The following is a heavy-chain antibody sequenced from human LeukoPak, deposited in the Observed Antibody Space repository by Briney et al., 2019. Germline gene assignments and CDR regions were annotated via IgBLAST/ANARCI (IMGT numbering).Heavy chain of an antibody. CDR1: GGSFSGYY. CDR3: ARRRITYYYGSGSYYYFDY. V-gene: IGHV4-34*01. Sequence: SETLSLTCAVYGGSFSGYYWSWIRQPPGKGLEWIGEINHSGSTNYNPSLKSRVTISVDTSKNQFSLKLSSVTAADTAVYYCARRRITYYYGSGSYYYFDYWGQGTLVTVSS. D-gene: IGHD3-10*01. J-gene: IGHJ4*02. CDR2: INHSGST.